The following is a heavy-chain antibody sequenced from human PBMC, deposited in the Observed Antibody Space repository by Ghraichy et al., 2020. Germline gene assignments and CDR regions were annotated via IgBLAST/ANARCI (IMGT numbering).Heavy chain of an antibody. V-gene: IGHV3-23*01. Sequence: ESLRLSCAASGFTFSSYAMSWVRQAPGKGLEWVSAISGSGGSTYYADSVKGRFTISRDNSKNTLYLQMNSLRAEDTAVFYCAKARGISARFDYWGQGTLVTVSS. D-gene: IGHD6-25*01. J-gene: IGHJ4*02. CDR3: AKARGISARFDY. CDR2: ISGSGGST. CDR1: GFTFSSYA.